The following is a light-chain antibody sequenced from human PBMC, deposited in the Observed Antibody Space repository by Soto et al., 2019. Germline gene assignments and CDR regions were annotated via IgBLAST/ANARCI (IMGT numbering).Light chain of an antibody. CDR2: LRS. CDR3: IQDLHTPWT. CDR1: QSLLHSNGYNY. Sequence: DIVMTQSPLSLPVTPGEPASISCRSSQSLLHSNGYNYLDWYLQKPGQSPQLLIYLRSNRASGDPDRFSGSGSGTDLTLKISRVEAEDVEVYYGIQDLHTPWTFGQGTKVDSK. V-gene: IGKV2-28*01. J-gene: IGKJ1*01.